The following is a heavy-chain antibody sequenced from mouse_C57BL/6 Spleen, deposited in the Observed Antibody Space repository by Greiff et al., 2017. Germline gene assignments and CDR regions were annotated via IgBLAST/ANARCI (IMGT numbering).Heavy chain of an antibody. CDR1: GYTFTSYW. V-gene: IGHV1-55*01. CDR2: LYPGSGST. CDR3: ARGGSHYFDY. Sequence: VQLQQPGAELVKPGASVQMSCKTSGYTFTSYWITWVKQRPGQGLEWIGDLYPGSGSTNYNEKFKSKATLTVDTSSSTAYMQLSSLTSEDSAVYYCARGGSHYFDYWGQGTTLTVSS. D-gene: IGHD3-1*01. J-gene: IGHJ2*01.